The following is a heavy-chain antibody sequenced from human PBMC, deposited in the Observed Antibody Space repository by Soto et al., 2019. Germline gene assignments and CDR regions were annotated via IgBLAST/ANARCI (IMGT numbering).Heavy chain of an antibody. CDR2: IRRSGDYT. D-gene: IGHD1-1*01. CDR3: ARSTSLGGMDV. Sequence: EVQLVESGGGLVMPGGSLRLSCIASGFSFSTYSMNWVRQAPGRGLEWVSSIRRSGDYTYYADSLKGRFTISRDNAKNSLDLQMIILRAEDTAVYYCARSTSLGGMDVWGQGTTVTVSS. V-gene: IGHV3-21*01. J-gene: IGHJ6*02. CDR1: GFSFSTYS.